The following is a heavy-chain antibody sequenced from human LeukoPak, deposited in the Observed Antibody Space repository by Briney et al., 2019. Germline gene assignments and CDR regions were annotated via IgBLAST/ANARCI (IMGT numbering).Heavy chain of an antibody. Sequence: SGGSLRLSCAASGFTFSSYGMSWVRQAPGKGLEWVAFIRYDGSNKHYADSVKGRFTIPRDNSKNTLYLQMNSLRAEDTAVYYCAKHTAMVTYYFDYWGQGTLVTVSS. J-gene: IGHJ4*02. CDR1: GFTFSSYG. CDR3: AKHTAMVTYYFDY. V-gene: IGHV3-30*02. D-gene: IGHD5-18*01. CDR2: IRYDGSNK.